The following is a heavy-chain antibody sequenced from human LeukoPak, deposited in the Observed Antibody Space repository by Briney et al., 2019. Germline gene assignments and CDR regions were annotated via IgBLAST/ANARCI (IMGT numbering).Heavy chain of an antibody. CDR1: GFTFDDYA. Sequence: PGRSLRLSCAASGFTFDDYAMHWVRQAPGKGLEWVSGISWNSGSIGYADSVKGRFTISRDNAKNSLYLQMNSLRAEDTAVYYCARRTYCSSTSCPVRAFDIWGQGTMVTVSS. V-gene: IGHV3-9*01. CDR3: ARRTYCSSTSCPVRAFDI. CDR2: ISWNSGSI. D-gene: IGHD2-2*01. J-gene: IGHJ3*02.